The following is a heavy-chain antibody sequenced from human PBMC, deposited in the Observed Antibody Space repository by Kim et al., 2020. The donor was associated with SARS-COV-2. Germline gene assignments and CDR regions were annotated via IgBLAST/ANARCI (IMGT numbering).Heavy chain of an antibody. CDR1: GGSFSGYY. Sequence: SETLSLTCAVYGGSFSGYYWSWIRQPPGKGLEWIGEINHSGSTNYNPSLKSRVTISVDTPKNQFSLKLSSVTAADTAVYYCARQHPYTLGIFGGAITGADETRGPFVYGGEGTLVPVSS. CDR2: INHSGST. J-gene: IGHJ4*02. CDR3: ARQHPYTLGIFGGAITGADETRGPFVY. D-gene: IGHD3-16*01. V-gene: IGHV4-34*01.